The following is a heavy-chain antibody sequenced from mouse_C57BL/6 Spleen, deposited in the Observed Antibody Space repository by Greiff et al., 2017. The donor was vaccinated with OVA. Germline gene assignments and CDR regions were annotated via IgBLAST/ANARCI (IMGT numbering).Heavy chain of an antibody. V-gene: IGHV1-64*01. Sequence: VQLQQPGAELVKPGASVKLSCKASGYTFTSYWMHWVKQRPGQGLEWIGMIHPNSGSTNYNEKFKSKATLTVDKSSSTAYRQLSSLTSEDTAIYYCASPYYRGAMDYWGQGTSVTVSS. CDR3: ASPYYRGAMDY. CDR1: GYTFTSYW. CDR2: IHPNSGST. D-gene: IGHD2-12*01. J-gene: IGHJ4*01.